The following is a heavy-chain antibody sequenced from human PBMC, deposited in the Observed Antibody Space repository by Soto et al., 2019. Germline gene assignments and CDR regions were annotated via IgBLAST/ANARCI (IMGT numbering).Heavy chain of an antibody. CDR1: GYTFTSYA. CDR2: INAGNGNT. J-gene: IGHJ4*02. Sequence: QVQLVQSGAEVKKPGASVKVSCKASGYTFTSYAMHWVHQAPGQRLEWMGWINAGNGNTKYSQKFQGRVTITRDTSASTAYMELSSLRSEDTAVYYCAREWFGELPDYWGQGTLVTVSS. D-gene: IGHD3-10*01. CDR3: AREWFGELPDY. V-gene: IGHV1-3*01.